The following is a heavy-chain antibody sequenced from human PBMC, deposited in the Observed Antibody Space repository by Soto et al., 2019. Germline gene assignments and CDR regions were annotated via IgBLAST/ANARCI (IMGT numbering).Heavy chain of an antibody. V-gene: IGHV3-21*01. J-gene: IGHJ1*01. CDR1: GFTFSSYW. D-gene: IGHD6-19*01. CDR2: ISSSSSYI. CDR3: ATRIAVAGTDFQH. Sequence: GGSLRLSCAASGFTFSSYWMSWVRQAPGKGLEWVSSISSSSSYIYYADSVKGRFTISRDNAKNSLYLQMNSLRAEDTAVYYCATRIAVAGTDFQHWGQGTLVTVSS.